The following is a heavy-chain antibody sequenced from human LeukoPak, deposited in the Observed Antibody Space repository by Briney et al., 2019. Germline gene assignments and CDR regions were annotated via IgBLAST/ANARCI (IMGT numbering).Heavy chain of an antibody. Sequence: PGGSLRLSCAASGFTFSSYSMSWVRQAPGKGLEWVSYISSSSSTIYYADSVKGRFTISRDNAKNSLYLQMNSLGAEDTAVYYCAFSIEDGAFDIWGQGTMVTVSS. CDR3: AFSIEDGAFDI. J-gene: IGHJ3*02. CDR1: GFTFSSYS. CDR2: ISSSSSTI. V-gene: IGHV3-48*04.